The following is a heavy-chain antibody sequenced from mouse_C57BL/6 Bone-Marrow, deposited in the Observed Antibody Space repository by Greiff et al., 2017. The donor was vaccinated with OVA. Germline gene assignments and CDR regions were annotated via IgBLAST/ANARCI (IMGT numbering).Heavy chain of an antibody. V-gene: IGHV1-26*01. D-gene: IGHD1-1*01. CDR3: ASPYYGSSWYYAMDY. CDR1: GYTFTDYY. Sequence: EVKLQQSGPELVKPGASVKISCKASGYTFTDYYMNWVKQSHGKSLEWIGDINPNNGGTSYNQKFKGKATLTVDKSSSTAYMELRSLTSEDSAVYYCASPYYGSSWYYAMDYWGQGTSVTVSS. J-gene: IGHJ4*01. CDR2: INPNNGGT.